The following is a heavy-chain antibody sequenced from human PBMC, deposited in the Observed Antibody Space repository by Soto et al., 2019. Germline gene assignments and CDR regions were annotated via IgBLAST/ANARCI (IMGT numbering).Heavy chain of an antibody. V-gene: IGHV3-21*01. CDR2: INTDSSLI. Sequence: EVQLVESGGGLVKPGGSLRLSCAASGLAFSYYSFNWVRQAPGKGLEWVSSINTDSSLIFYAHSVKVRFTISRDNAKNSLYLQMSGLRGEDTAAYYCARVHSTRRRSGAFDIWGQETGFTVSS. CDR1: GLAFSYYS. D-gene: IGHD1-1*01. CDR3: ARVHSTRRRSGAFDI. J-gene: IGHJ3*02.